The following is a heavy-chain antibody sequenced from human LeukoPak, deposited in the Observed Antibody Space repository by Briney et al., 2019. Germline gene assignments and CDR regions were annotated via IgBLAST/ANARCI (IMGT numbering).Heavy chain of an antibody. CDR1: GFTFSSYS. CDR2: ISSSSSYI. CDR3: ARDLSQQGPLREHSFYFDY. Sequence: PGGSLRLSCAASGFTFSSYSMNWVRQAPGKGLEWVSSISSSSSYIYYADSVKGRFTISRDNAKNSLYLQMNSLRAEDTAVYYCARDLSQQGPLREHSFYFDYWGQGTLVTVPS. D-gene: IGHD5-12*01. V-gene: IGHV3-21*01. J-gene: IGHJ4*02.